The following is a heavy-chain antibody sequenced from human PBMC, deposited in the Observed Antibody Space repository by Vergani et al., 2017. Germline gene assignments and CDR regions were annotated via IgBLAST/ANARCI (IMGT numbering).Heavy chain of an antibody. CDR2: IYHSGST. V-gene: IGHV4-38-2*02. CDR3: ARGETRTDWFDP. Sequence: KESGPTLVKPTQTLTLTCTFSGFSLTTRGVAVGWIRQPPGKALEWLGSIYHSGSTYYNPSLKSRVTISVDTSKNQFSLKLSSVTAADTAVYYCARGETRTDWFDPWGQGTLVTVSS. J-gene: IGHJ5*02. D-gene: IGHD3/OR15-3a*01. CDR1: GFSLTTRGVA.